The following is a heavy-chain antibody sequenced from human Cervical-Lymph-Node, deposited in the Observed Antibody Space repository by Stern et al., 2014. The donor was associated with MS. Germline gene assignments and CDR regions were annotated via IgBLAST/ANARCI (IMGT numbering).Heavy chain of an antibody. J-gene: IGHJ6*02. V-gene: IGHV1-69*01. CDR3: AESGEAAAGVYYYGMDV. CDR2: IIPIFGTA. CDR1: GGTFSSYA. D-gene: IGHD6-13*01. Sequence: VQLVQSGAEVKKPGSSVTVSCKASGGTFSSYAISWVRQAPGQGLEWMGGIIPIFGTANYAQKFQGRVTITADESTSTAYMELSSLRSEDTAVYYCAESGEAAAGVYYYGMDVWGQGTTVTVSS.